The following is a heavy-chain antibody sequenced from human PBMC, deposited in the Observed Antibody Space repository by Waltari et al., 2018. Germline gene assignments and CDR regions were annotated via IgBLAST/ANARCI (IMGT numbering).Heavy chain of an antibody. D-gene: IGHD3-22*01. Sequence: QVQLVQSGAEVKKPGSSVQVSCQASGGTFSSYPISWVRQAPGQGLEWMGGIIPILGIANYAQKFQGRVTITADESTSTAYMELSSLRSEDTAVYYCARDYYDSSGPPAALDYWGQGTLVTVSS. CDR3: ARDYYDSSGPPAALDY. J-gene: IGHJ4*02. V-gene: IGHV1-69*04. CDR1: GGTFSSYP. CDR2: IIPILGIA.